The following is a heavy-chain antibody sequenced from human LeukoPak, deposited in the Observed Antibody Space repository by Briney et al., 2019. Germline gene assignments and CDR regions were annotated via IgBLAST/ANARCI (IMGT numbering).Heavy chain of an antibody. J-gene: IGHJ4*02. CDR3: ARILSSGWYYWDY. CDR1: GGSFSGYY. V-gene: IGHV4-34*01. CDR2: INHSGGT. D-gene: IGHD6-19*01. Sequence: KPSETLSLTCAVYGGSFSGYYWSWIRQPPGKGLEWIGEINHSGGTNYNPSLKSRVTISVDTSKNQFSLKLSSVTAADTAVYYCARILSSGWYYWDYWGQGTLVTVSS.